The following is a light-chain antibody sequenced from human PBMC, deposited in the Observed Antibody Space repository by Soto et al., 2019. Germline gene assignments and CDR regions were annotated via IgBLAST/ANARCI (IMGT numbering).Light chain of an antibody. CDR3: QQAHSFPVT. V-gene: IGKV1-12*01. CDR1: QGISSW. CDR2: AAS. J-gene: IGKJ5*01. Sequence: DIQMTQSPSSVSAAVGDRVTITCRASQGISSWLAWYQQQPGRAPKLLIYAASTLQRGVPSRFRGSGSWTDFSLTSSSLQPEDFATYYVQQAHSFPVTFGQGTRLEI.